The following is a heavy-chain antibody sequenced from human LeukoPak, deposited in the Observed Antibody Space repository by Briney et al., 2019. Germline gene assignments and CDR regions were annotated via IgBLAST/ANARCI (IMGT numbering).Heavy chain of an antibody. D-gene: IGHD3-22*01. CDR3: AREKLIFFDSSGYFDY. V-gene: IGHV3-48*03. J-gene: IGHJ4*02. Sequence: GGSLRLSCAASGFTFSSYEMNRVRQAPGKGLEWVSFISSSGSAIHYADSVRGRFTISRDNAKNSLYLQMSRLRAEDTAVYYCAREKLIFFDSSGYFDYWGQGTLVTVSS. CDR1: GFTFSSYE. CDR2: ISSSGSAI.